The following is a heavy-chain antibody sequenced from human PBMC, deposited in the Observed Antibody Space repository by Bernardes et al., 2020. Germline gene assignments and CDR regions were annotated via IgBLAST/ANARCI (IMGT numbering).Heavy chain of an antibody. Sequence: GGSLRLSCSASGFIFSTYYIHWVRQAPGTGLAYVSSISSNGAGPYYADSVKGRFSISRDNSKNTLYLQMSSLRPDDMGVYYCVKQYCGGTNCYTGAFDMWGHGTVVTVSS. J-gene: IGHJ3*02. V-gene: IGHV3-64D*06. CDR1: GFIFSTYY. CDR2: ISSNGAGP. CDR3: VKQYCGGTNCYTGAFDM. D-gene: IGHD2-2*02.